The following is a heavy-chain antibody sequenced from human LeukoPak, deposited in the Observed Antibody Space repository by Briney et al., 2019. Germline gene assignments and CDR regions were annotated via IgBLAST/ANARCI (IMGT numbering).Heavy chain of an antibody. CDR2: ISSNGDNT. D-gene: IGHD1-26*01. Sequence: GGSLRLSCAASGFTFSSYAMHWVRQAPGKGLEYVSAISSNGDNTYYANSVKGRFTISRDNSKNTLYLQMASLRGEDTAVYYCARAPREGFSGSYHDYWGQGTLVTVSS. V-gene: IGHV3-64*01. J-gene: IGHJ4*02. CDR1: GFTFSSYA. CDR3: ARAPREGFSGSYHDY.